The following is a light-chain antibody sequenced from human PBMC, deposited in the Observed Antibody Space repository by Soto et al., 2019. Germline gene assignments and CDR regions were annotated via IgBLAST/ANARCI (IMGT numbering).Light chain of an antibody. Sequence: EIVLTQSPGTLSLSPGERATLSCRASQSVSSSYLAWYQHKPGQAPRLLVYCASSRATGIPDRFSGSGSGTDFTLTISRLEPEDFAVYYCQQYGSSPLTFGGGTKVEI. J-gene: IGKJ4*01. CDR2: CAS. CDR1: QSVSSSY. V-gene: IGKV3-20*01. CDR3: QQYGSSPLT.